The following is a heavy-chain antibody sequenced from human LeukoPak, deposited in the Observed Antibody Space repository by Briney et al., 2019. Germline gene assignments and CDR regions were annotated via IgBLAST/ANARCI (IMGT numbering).Heavy chain of an antibody. CDR1: GYTFTSYG. Sequence: GASVKVSCKASGYTFTSYGISWVRQAPGQGLEWMGWISAYNGNTNYAQKLQGRVTMTTDTSTSTAYMELRSLRSDDTAVYYCARGAKPPDYGGNYFYYYYYYMDVWGKGTTVTISS. CDR3: ARGAKPPDYGGNYFYYYYYYMDV. D-gene: IGHD4-23*01. CDR2: ISAYNGNT. V-gene: IGHV1-18*01. J-gene: IGHJ6*03.